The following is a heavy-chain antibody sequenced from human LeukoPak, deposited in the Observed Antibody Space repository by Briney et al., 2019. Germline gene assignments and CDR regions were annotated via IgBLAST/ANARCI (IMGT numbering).Heavy chain of an antibody. D-gene: IGHD6-19*01. CDR2: IYYSGST. Sequence: SETLSLTCTVSGGSISSYYWSWIRQPPGKGLEWIGYIYYSGSTNYNPSLKSRVTISVDTSKNQFSLKLSSVTAADTAVYYCARKGGGWFIDYWGQGTLVTVSS. V-gene: IGHV4-59*08. CDR3: ARKGGGWFIDY. J-gene: IGHJ4*02. CDR1: GGSISSYY.